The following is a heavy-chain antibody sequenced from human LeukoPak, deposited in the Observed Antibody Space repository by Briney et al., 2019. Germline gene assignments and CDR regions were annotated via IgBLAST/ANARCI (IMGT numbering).Heavy chain of an antibody. CDR2: IYYSGST. D-gene: IGHD3-10*01. J-gene: IGHJ4*02. CDR1: GGSISSYY. V-gene: IGHV4-59*01. CDR3: ARVKVREVTVLDY. Sequence: SETLSLTCTVSGGSISSYYWSWIRQPPGKGLEWIGYIYYSGSTNYNPSLKSRVTISVDTSKNQFSLKLSSVTAADTAVYYCARVKVREVTVLDYGGQGTLVTVSS.